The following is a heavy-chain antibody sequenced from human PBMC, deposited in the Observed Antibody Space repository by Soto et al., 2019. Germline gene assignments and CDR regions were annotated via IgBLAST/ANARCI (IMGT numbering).Heavy chain of an antibody. CDR1: GYTFTGYF. D-gene: IGHD3-10*01. CDR2: IDPYSGGA. V-gene: IGHV1-2*02. Sequence: ASVKVSCKASGYTFTGYFMHWVRQAPGQGLEWMGWIDPYSGGADYAQSFQGRVTMTRDTSISTVYMELSRLRFDDTAVYYCARVIRGAYYNSPLDTWGQGTVVTVSS. J-gene: IGHJ5*02. CDR3: ARVIRGAYYNSPLDT.